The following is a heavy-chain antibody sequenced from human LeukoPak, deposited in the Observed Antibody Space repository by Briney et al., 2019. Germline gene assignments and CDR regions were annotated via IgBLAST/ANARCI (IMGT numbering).Heavy chain of an antibody. D-gene: IGHD2-15*01. V-gene: IGHV3-48*01. CDR3: ARGSCSGGSCYLDY. CDR1: GFTFSSYS. J-gene: IGHJ4*02. Sequence: GGSLRLSCAASGFTFSSYSINWVRQAPGKGLEWVSYISSSSSTIYYADSVKGRFTISRDNAKNSLYLQMNSLRAEDTAVYYCARGSCSGGSCYLDYWGQGTLVTVSS. CDR2: ISSSSSTI.